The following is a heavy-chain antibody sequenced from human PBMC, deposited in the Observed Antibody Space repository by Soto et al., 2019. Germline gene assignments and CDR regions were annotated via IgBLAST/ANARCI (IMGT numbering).Heavy chain of an antibody. CDR3: ARARITIFGVVIIEAPYYGMDV. CDR2: IIPIFGTA. V-gene: IGHV1-69*13. D-gene: IGHD3-3*01. J-gene: IGHJ6*02. Sequence: ASVKVSCKASGYTLSGYYLHWVRQAPGQGLEWMGGIIPIFGTANYAQKFQGRVTITADESTSTAYMELSSLRSEDTAVYYCARARITIFGVVIIEAPYYGMDVWGQGTTVTVSS. CDR1: GYTLSGYY.